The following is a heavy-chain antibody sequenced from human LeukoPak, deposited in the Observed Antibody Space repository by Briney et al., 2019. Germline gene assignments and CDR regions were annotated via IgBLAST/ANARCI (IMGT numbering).Heavy chain of an antibody. Sequence: ASVKVSCKASGYTFTNYYMHWVRQAPGQGLEWMGIINPSGGSTSFAQKFQGRVTMTRDTSTSTVYMDLSSLRSEDTAVYYCARLGSGSYYDYRGQGTLVTVSS. J-gene: IGHJ4*02. V-gene: IGHV1-46*01. CDR3: ARLGSGSYYDY. D-gene: IGHD3-10*01. CDR2: INPSGGST. CDR1: GYTFTNYY.